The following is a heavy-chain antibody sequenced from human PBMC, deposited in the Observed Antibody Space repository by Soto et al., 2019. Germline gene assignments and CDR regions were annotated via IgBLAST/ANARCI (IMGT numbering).Heavy chain of an antibody. J-gene: IGHJ6*02. CDR3: ARAGAGATRAPHYYYGMDV. CDR1: GGAFSSYA. V-gene: IGHV1-69*13. Sequence: SVKVSCKASGGAFSSYAISWVRQAPGQGLEWMGGIIPIFGTANYAQKFQGRVTITADESTSTAYMELSSLRSEDTAVYYCARAGAGATRAPHYYYGMDVWGQGTTVTVSS. D-gene: IGHD6-25*01. CDR2: IIPIFGTA.